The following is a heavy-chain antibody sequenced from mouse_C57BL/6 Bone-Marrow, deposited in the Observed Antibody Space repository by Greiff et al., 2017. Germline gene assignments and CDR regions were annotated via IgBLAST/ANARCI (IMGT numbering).Heavy chain of an antibody. CDR3: ARSDCDETWFAY. CDR1: GYAFTNYL. CDR2: INPGSGGT. Sequence: QVQLKQSGAELVRPGTSVKVSCKASGYAFTNYLIEWVKQRPGQGLEWIGVINPGSGGTNYNDKFKGKATLTADKSSSTAYMQLSSLTSEDSAVYFYARSDCDETWFAYGGQGNVVTVSA. J-gene: IGHJ3*01. D-gene: IGHD2-4*01. V-gene: IGHV1-54*01.